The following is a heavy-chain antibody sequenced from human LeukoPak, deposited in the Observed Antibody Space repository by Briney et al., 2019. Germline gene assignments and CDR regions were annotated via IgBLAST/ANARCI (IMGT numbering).Heavy chain of an antibody. D-gene: IGHD3-22*01. V-gene: IGHV4-34*01. CDR1: GGSFSGYY. Sequence: SETLSLTCAVYGGSFSGYYWSWIRQPAGKGLEWIGEINHSGSTNYNPSLKSRVTISVDTSKNQFSLKLSSVTAADTAVYYCARLRAPRKCYYDSSGYYPFYFDYWGQGTLVTVSS. CDR2: INHSGST. CDR3: ARLRAPRKCYYDSSGYYPFYFDY. J-gene: IGHJ4*02.